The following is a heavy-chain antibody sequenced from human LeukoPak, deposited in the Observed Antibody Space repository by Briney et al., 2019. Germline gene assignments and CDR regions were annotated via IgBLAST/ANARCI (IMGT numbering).Heavy chain of an antibody. CDR2: IRQDGSDK. V-gene: IGHV3-7*01. CDR3: ARDRDCGDGGCYPHFDY. D-gene: IGHD2-15*01. J-gene: IGHJ4*02. Sequence: PGGSLRLSCAASGFTFSSNWMSWVRQAPGKGLEWVANIRQDGSDKYYMDSVKGRFTISRDNAKNSLSLQMNSLRVEDMAVYYCARDRDCGDGGCYPHFDYWGQGVRVTVSS. CDR1: GFTFSSNW.